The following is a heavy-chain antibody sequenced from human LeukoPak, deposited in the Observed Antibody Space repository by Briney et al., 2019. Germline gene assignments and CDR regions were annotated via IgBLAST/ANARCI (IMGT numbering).Heavy chain of an antibody. J-gene: IGHJ4*02. CDR3: ARTRYYYNSRSYGAPYYFDY. CDR2: IHYSGST. CDR1: GGSISSYY. Sequence: SETLSLTCAVYGGSISSYYCTWIRQPPGKGLEWIGYIHYSGSTNYNPSLKSRVTISVDTSKNQFSLKLSSVTAADTAVYYCARTRYYYNSRSYGAPYYFDYWGQGTLVTVSS. V-gene: IGHV4-59*08. D-gene: IGHD3-10*01.